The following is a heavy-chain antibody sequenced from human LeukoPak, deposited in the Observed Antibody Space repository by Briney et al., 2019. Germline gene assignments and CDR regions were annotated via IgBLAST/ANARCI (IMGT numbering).Heavy chain of an antibody. J-gene: IGHJ4*02. CDR1: GFTFSSYE. Sequence: GGSLRLSCAASGFTFSSYEMNWVRQAQGKGLEWVSYISSSGSTRYYADSVKDRFTISTDNAKNSLYLQMNSLRAEDTAVYYCARDFLAVEPGGFDYWGQGTLVTVSS. CDR2: ISSSGSTR. V-gene: IGHV3-48*03. CDR3: ARDFLAVEPGGFDY. D-gene: IGHD1-1*01.